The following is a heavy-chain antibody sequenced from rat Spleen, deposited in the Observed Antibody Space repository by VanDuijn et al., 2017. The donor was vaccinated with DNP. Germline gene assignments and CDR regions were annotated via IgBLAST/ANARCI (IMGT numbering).Heavy chain of an antibody. V-gene: IGHV3-1*01. D-gene: IGHD4-3*01. CDR3: ARQNIVRDWFFDF. J-gene: IGHJ1*01. CDR2: ITYSGDT. CDR1: GYSIISNY. Sequence: EVQLQESGPGLVKPSQSLSLTCSVTGYSIISNYWGWIRKFPGNKMEWVGHITYSGDTSYNPSLRSRISITRDTSKNQFFLHLNSVTTEDTATYYCARQNIVRDWFFDFWGPGTMVTVSS.